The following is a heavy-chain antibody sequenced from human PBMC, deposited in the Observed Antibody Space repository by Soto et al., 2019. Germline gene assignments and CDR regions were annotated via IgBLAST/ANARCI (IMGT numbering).Heavy chain of an antibody. D-gene: IGHD4-17*01. Sequence: PSETLSLTCTVSGGSISSYYWSWIRQPAGKGLEWIGRIYTSGSTNYNPSLKSRVTMSVDTSKNTLYLQMNSLRAEDTALYYCAGHGGYSYLGQGTLVTVSS. CDR1: GGSISSYY. V-gene: IGHV4-4*07. J-gene: IGHJ4*02. CDR2: IYTSGST. CDR3: AGHGGYSY.